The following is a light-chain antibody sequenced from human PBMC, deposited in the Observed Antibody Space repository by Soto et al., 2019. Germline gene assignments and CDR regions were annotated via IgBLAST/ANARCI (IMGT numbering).Light chain of an antibody. V-gene: IGKV3-20*01. Sequence: EIGLTQSPGTLSLSPGERATLFCRASQSVATSQLAWYQQKPGQAPRLLIGASSRATGVPDRFIASGSGTDFTLTISRLEPEDFAVYYCQQFASPPRTFGRGTKV. J-gene: IGKJ1*01. CDR3: QQFASPPRT. CDR1: QSVATSQ. CDR2: GAS.